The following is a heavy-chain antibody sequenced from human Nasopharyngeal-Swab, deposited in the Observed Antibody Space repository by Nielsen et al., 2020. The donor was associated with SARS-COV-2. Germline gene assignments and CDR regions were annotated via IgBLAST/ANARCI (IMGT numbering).Heavy chain of an antibody. CDR3: AASYGSGSFRSWFDP. V-gene: IGHV4-59*08. CDR2: ILDSGTT. J-gene: IGHJ5*02. Sequence: WIRQPPGKGLEWIGYILDSGTTTYNPSLKSRATISIDTSKNHFSLEMTSVTAADTAIYYCAASYGSGSFRSWFDPWGQGTLVTVSS. D-gene: IGHD3-10*01.